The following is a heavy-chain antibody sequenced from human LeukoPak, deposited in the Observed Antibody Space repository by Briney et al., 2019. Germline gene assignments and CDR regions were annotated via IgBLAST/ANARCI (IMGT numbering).Heavy chain of an antibody. V-gene: IGHV3-23*01. CDR3: AIGSYFQH. J-gene: IGHJ1*01. CDR1: GFTFSSYA. CDR2: ISGSGAGT. Sequence: GGSLRLSCAASGFTFSSYAMNWVRQAPGKGLEWVSSISGSGAGTSYADSVKGRFTISRDNSKNTLYLQMSSLRAEDTAVYYCAIGSYFQHWGQGTLVTVSS.